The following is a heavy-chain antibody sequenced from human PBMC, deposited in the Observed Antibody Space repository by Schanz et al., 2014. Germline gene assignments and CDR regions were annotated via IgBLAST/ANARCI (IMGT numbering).Heavy chain of an antibody. V-gene: IGHV3-53*01. CDR2: IYSDGRT. Sequence: EVQLVESGGGLIQPGGSLRLSCVASGFTVSCNYMSWVRQAPGKGLEWVSVIYSDGRTYYGDSVKGRFTISRDNSKNTLYLQMNSLRDEDTAMYYCARSYSSGWYPYYYGMDVWGQGTTVTVSS. CDR3: ARSYSSGWYPYYYGMDV. D-gene: IGHD6-19*01. J-gene: IGHJ6*02. CDR1: GFTVSCNY.